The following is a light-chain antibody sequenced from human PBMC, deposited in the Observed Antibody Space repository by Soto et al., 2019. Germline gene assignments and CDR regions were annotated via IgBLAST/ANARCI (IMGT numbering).Light chain of an antibody. CDR2: GNS. V-gene: IGLV1-40*01. Sequence: QSVLTQLPSVSGAPGQRVTISCTGSSSNIGAGYDVHWYQQLPGTAPKLLIYGNSNRPSGVPDRFSGSKSGTSASLAITGLQAEDEADCYCQSYDSSLSGYVFGTGTKVTVL. CDR3: QSYDSSLSGYV. J-gene: IGLJ1*01. CDR1: SSNIGAGYD.